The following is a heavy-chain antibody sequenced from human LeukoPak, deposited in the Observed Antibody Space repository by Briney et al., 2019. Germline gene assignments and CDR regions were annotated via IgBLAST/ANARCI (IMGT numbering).Heavy chain of an antibody. CDR2: IYHSGNT. D-gene: IGHD4-11*01. CDR1: GYSISSGYY. Sequence: SPSETLSLTCTVSGYSISSGYYWGWIRQPPGKGLEWIGNIYHSGNTYYNPSLKSRVTISVDTSKNQFSLKLTSVTAADTAVYYCAGDDYSSTYYDNDAFDIWGQGTMVTVSS. CDR3: AGDDYSSTYYDNDAFDI. J-gene: IGHJ3*02. V-gene: IGHV4-38-2*02.